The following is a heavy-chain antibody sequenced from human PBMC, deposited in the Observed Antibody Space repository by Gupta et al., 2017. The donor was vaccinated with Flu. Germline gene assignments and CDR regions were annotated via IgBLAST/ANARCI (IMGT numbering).Heavy chain of an antibody. V-gene: IGHV3-7*01. CDR1: GFTFSDSW. CDR2: INQDGSTK. CDR3: ARNRGWEQFDY. D-gene: IGHD3-10*01. Sequence: CAASGFTFSDSWMNWVRQAPGKGLEWVANINQDGSTKNYVDSLKGRFTVSRDNAKNSLYLQMDSLRAEDTAVYFCARNRGWEQFDYWGQGTLGTVSS. J-gene: IGHJ4*02.